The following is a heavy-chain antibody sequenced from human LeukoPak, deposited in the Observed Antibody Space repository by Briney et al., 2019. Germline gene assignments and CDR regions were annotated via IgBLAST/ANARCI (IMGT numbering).Heavy chain of an antibody. V-gene: IGHV3-7*01. CDR2: INQDGSEK. Sequence: GGSLRLSCAASGFTFSSYWMSWVRQAPGKGLEWVANINQDGSEKYYVDSVKGRFTISRDNAKNSLYLQMNSLRAEDTAVYYCARSSEGYYYDSSGRGYYFDYWGQGTLVTVSS. J-gene: IGHJ4*02. CDR1: GFTFSSYW. CDR3: ARSSEGYYYDSSGRGYYFDY. D-gene: IGHD3-22*01.